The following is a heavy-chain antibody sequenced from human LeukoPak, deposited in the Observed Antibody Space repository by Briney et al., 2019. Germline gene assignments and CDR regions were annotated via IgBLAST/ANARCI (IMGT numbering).Heavy chain of an antibody. CDR2: IKEDGSVK. CDR3: ATPLDYYDTSGYHQGGD. Sequence: GGSLRLSCTASGFTFSTHWMTWVRQPPGKGLEWVANIKEDGSVKYYVDSVKGRFTISRDNAKNSLYLQMNSLRAEDTAVYYCATPLDYYDTSGYHQGGDWGQGTLVTVSS. V-gene: IGHV3-7*03. CDR1: GFTFSTHW. J-gene: IGHJ4*02. D-gene: IGHD3-22*01.